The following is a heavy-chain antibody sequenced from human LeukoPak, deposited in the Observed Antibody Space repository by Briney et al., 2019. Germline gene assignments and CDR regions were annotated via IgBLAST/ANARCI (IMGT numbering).Heavy chain of an antibody. J-gene: IGHJ4*02. CDR3: ARDHTPGIAVAGIGY. D-gene: IGHD6-19*01. CDR1: GFTFSSYA. Sequence: PGGSLRLSCAASGFTFSSYAMHWVRQAPGKGLEWVAVISYDGSNKYYADSVKGRFTISRDNSKNTLYLQMNSLRAEDTAVYYRARDHTPGIAVAGIGYWGQGTLVTVSS. CDR2: ISYDGSNK. V-gene: IGHV3-30-3*01.